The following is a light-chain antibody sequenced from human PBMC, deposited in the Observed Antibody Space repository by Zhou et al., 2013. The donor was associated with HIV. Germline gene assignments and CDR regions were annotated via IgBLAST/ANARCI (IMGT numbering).Light chain of an antibody. J-gene: IGKJ1*01. CDR3: QQYDGSPWT. V-gene: IGKV1-17*01. CDR2: AAS. Sequence: DIQMTQSPSSLSASVGDRVTITCRASQGITNDLGWYQQKPGKAPKRLIYAASKLQSGVPARFSGSGSGTDFTLTITRLEPEDFAVYHCQQYDGSPWTFGQGTKVEI. CDR1: QGITND.